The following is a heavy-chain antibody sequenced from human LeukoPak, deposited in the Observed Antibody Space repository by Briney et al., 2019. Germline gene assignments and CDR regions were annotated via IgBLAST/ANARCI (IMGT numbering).Heavy chain of an antibody. CDR2: INPNSGDT. D-gene: IGHD3-3*01. J-gene: IGHJ4*02. CDR1: GYSLTAYY. CDR3: ARSRPGNYYGTDY. Sequence: ASVKVSCKASGYSLTAYYMHWVRQAPGQGLEWMGWINPNSGDTIYAQKFQGRVTMTRDTSINTAYMELNKVRSDDTAVYYCARSRPGNYYGTDYWGQGTLVTVSS. V-gene: IGHV1-2*02.